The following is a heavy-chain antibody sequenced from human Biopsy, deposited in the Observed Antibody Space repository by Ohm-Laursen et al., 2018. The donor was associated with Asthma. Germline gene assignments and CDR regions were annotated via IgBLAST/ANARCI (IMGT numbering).Heavy chain of an antibody. CDR3: ASQSSGPDFWSGYYYFDY. V-gene: IGHV3-30*03. Sequence: SLRLSCTPSGFTFSSYGMHWVRQAPGKGLAWVAVISYDGSNKYYADSVKGRFTISRDNSKNTLYLQMNSLRAEDTAVYYCASQSSGPDFWSGYYYFDYWGQGTLVTVSS. D-gene: IGHD3-3*01. J-gene: IGHJ4*02. CDR1: GFTFSSYG. CDR2: ISYDGSNK.